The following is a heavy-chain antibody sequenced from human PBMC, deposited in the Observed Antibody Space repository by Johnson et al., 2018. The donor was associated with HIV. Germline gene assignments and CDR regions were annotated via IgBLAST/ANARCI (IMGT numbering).Heavy chain of an antibody. J-gene: IGHJ3*02. CDR3: ARDRTLWQLVRPGGAFDI. CDR1: GFTLSDYY. D-gene: IGHD6-6*01. Sequence: QVQLVESGGGLVKPGGSLRLSCAGSGFTLSDYYMSWVRQAPGKGLEWIAYISGGGVGTFYADSVKGRFTISRDNGNKVVYLQMESLRVEDTAVYYCARDRTLWQLVRPGGAFDIWGQGTMVTVSS. CDR2: ISGGGVGT. V-gene: IGHV3-11*04.